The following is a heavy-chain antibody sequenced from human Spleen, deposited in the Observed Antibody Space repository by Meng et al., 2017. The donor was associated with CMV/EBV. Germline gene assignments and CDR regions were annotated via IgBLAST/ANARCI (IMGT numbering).Heavy chain of an antibody. V-gene: IGHV1-18*01. CDR1: GYTFTTYS. J-gene: IGHJ5*02. D-gene: IGHD3-16*01. CDR3: AGGGRWFDP. Sequence: ASVKVSCKASGYTFTTYSITWVRQAPGQGLEWMGWISPYNGNTEYAQKFQGSVTMTRDTSISTAYMELSSLTFDDTAVYYCAGGGRWFDPWGQGTLVTVSS. CDR2: ISPYNGNT.